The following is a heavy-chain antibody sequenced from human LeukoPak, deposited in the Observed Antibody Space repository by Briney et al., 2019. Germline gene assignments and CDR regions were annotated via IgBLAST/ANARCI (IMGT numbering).Heavy chain of an antibody. J-gene: IGHJ3*02. CDR2: IYYSGST. Sequence: ETLSLTCTVSGGSISSYYWSWIRQPPGKGLEWIGYIYYSGSTNYNPSLKSRVTISVDTSKNQFSLKLSSVTAADTAVYYCARDDYGDYAGNDAFDIWGQGTMVTVSS. CDR3: ARDDYGDYAGNDAFDI. CDR1: GGSISSYY. D-gene: IGHD4-17*01. V-gene: IGHV4-59*01.